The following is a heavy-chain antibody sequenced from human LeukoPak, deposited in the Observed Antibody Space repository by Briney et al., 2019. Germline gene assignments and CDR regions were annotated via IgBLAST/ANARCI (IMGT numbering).Heavy chain of an antibody. V-gene: IGHV1-46*01. J-gene: IGHJ4*02. D-gene: IGHD3-22*01. CDR2: INPSGGST. CDR3: ARDLADSSGYYSNDY. CDR1: GYTFTSYY. Sequence: ASVKVSCKASGYTFTSYYMHWVRQAPGQGLEWMGIINPSGGSTSYAQKFQGRVTMTRDTSTCTVYMELSSLRSEDTAAYYCARDLADSSGYYSNDYWGQGTLVTVSS.